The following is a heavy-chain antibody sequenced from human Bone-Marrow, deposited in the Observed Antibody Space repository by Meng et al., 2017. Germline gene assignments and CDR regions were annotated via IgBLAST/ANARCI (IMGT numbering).Heavy chain of an antibody. CDR3: ARTAKLDY. Sequence: GESLKISCAASGFTFSNYWMGWVRQAPGKGLEWVAFIKHDGSDKYHVDSVKGRFTITRDNAKNSLYLQMNSLRAEDTAVYYCARTAKLDYWGQGTLVTVSS. CDR1: GFTFSNYW. CDR2: IKHDGSDK. V-gene: IGHV3-7*01. J-gene: IGHJ4*02.